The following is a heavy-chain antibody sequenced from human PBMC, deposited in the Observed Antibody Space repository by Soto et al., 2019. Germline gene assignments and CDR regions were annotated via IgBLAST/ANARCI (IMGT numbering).Heavy chain of an antibody. CDR1: GYTFTGYY. CDR2: INPNSGGT. V-gene: IGHV1-2*02. J-gene: IGHJ6*02. Sequence: GASVKVSCKAPGYTFTGYYMHWVRQAPGQGLEWMGWINPNSGGTNYAQKFQGRVTMTRDTSISTAYMELSRLRSDDTAVYYCARDFQGNGKSTYGMDVWGQGTTVTVS. CDR3: ARDFQGNGKSTYGMDV.